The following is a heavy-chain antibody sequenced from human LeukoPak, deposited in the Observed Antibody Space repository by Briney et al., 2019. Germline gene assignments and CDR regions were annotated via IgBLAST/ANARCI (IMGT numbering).Heavy chain of an antibody. V-gene: IGHV5-51*01. D-gene: IGHD4-17*01. CDR2: IYPGDSDT. CDR3: ARILTVTTWDYYYYMDV. Sequence: GESLKISCKGSGYSFTSYWIGWVRQMPGKGLEWMRIIYPGDSDTRYSPSFQGQVTISADKSISTAYLQWSSLKASDTAMCYCARILTVTTWDYYYYMDVWGKGTTVTVSS. CDR1: GYSFTSYW. J-gene: IGHJ6*03.